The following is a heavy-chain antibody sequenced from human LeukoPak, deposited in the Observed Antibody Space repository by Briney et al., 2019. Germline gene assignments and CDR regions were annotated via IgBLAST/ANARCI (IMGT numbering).Heavy chain of an antibody. D-gene: IGHD6-19*01. Sequence: GGSLRLSCAASGFTFSSYAMNWVRQAPGKGLEWVSYISATGETIHYVDSVKGRFTISRDKARNSLYLQMNSLRDEDTAVYYCARRGSGSGWYDYWGQGTLATVSS. CDR3: ARRGSGSGWYDY. CDR2: ISATGETI. J-gene: IGHJ4*02. CDR1: GFTFSSYA. V-gene: IGHV3-48*02.